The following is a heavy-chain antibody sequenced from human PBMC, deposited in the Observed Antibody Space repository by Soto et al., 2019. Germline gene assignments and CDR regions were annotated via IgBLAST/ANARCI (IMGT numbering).Heavy chain of an antibody. V-gene: IGHV3-30-3*01. CDR3: ARNKGVRTPGAFDI. CDR2: ISYDGSNK. CDR1: GFTFSSYA. J-gene: IGHJ3*02. D-gene: IGHD2-2*01. Sequence: QVQLVESGGGVVQPGRSLRLSCAASGFTFSSYAMHWVRQAPGKGLEWVAVISYDGSNKYYADSVKGRFTISRDNSKNPLYLQMNSLRAEDTAVYYCARNKGVRTPGAFDIWGQGTMVTVSS.